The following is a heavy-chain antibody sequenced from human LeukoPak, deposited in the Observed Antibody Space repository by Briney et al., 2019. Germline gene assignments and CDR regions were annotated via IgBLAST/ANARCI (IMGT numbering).Heavy chain of an antibody. CDR3: AKDFGRNLGGPGY. V-gene: IGHV3-23*01. J-gene: IGHJ4*02. Sequence: GGSLRLSCAASGFTFSSYVMSWVRQAPGKGLEWVSVISGSGGSTYYADSVKGRFTFSRDNSKNTLYLQMNSLRIEDTAVYYCAKDFGRNLGGPGYWGRGTLVIVSS. D-gene: IGHD3-10*01. CDR2: ISGSGGST. CDR1: GFTFSSYV.